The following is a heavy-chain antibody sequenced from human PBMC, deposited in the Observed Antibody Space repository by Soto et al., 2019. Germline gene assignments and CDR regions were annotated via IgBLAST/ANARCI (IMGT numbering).Heavy chain of an antibody. CDR2: IYYSGST. Sequence: SETMSLPCTVTGGSISSGGYYWSWIRKNPGQGLEWIGYIYYSGSTYYNPSLKSRVTISVDTSKSQFSLKLSSVTAADTAVYYCARVAGSGSYYETYFDYWGQGTLVTVSS. CDR1: GGSISSGGYY. D-gene: IGHD3-10*01. V-gene: IGHV4-31*03. J-gene: IGHJ4*02. CDR3: ARVAGSGSYYETYFDY.